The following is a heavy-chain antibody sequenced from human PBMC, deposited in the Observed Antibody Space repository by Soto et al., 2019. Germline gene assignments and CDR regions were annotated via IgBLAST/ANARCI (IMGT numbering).Heavy chain of an antibody. Sequence: ASVKVSCKASGYTFTSYGSNWVRQAPGQGLEWLGRVTTYNGNTKYAQKFQVRVTMTTDTSTTTVYMHLRSLRSADPAVYYCARERGLTASTLFGYWGQGTVVTV. D-gene: IGHD3-10*02. J-gene: IGHJ4*02. CDR1: GYTFTSYG. V-gene: IGHV1-18*01. CDR3: ARERGLTASTLFGY. CDR2: VTTYNGNT.